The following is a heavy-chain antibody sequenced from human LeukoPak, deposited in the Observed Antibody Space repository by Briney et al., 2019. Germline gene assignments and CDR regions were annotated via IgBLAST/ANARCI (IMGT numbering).Heavy chain of an antibody. CDR1: GGTFSSYA. D-gene: IGHD1-26*01. Sequence: ASVKVSCKASGGTFSSYAISWVRQAPGQGLEWMGGIIPIFGTANYAQKLEGRVTITTDEYTRTAYMEVSRLRSEDTAVYYCARAGSYYFVSWFDPWGQGTLVTVSS. CDR3: ARAGSYYFVSWFDP. V-gene: IGHV1-69*05. CDR2: IIPIFGTA. J-gene: IGHJ5*02.